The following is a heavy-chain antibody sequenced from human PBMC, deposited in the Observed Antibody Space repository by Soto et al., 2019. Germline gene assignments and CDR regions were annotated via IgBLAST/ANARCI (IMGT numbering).Heavy chain of an antibody. CDR1: GGSFSGYY. V-gene: IGHV4-34*01. CDR3: ARVEPGYCSGGSCYSPYYYYGMDV. J-gene: IGHJ6*02. D-gene: IGHD2-15*01. CDR2: INHSGST. Sequence: SSETLSLTCAVYGGSFSGYYWSWIRQPPGKGLEWIGEINHSGSTNYNPSLKSRVTISVDTSKNQFSLKLSSVTAADTAVYYCARVEPGYCSGGSCYSPYYYYGMDVWGQGTTVTVSS.